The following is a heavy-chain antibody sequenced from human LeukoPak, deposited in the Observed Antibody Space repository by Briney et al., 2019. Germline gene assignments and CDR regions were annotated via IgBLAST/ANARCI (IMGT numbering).Heavy chain of an antibody. D-gene: IGHD3-22*01. V-gene: IGHV3-48*01. CDR1: GFTFSSYS. CDR2: ISSSSSTI. Sequence: GGSLRLSCAASGFTFSSYSMNWVRQAPGKGLEWVSYISSSSSTIYYADSVKGRFTISRDNAKNSLYLQMNSLRAEDTAVYYCASRTHYYDSTNLVDYYYGMDVWGQGTTVTVFS. CDR3: ASRTHYYDSTNLVDYYYGMDV. J-gene: IGHJ6*02.